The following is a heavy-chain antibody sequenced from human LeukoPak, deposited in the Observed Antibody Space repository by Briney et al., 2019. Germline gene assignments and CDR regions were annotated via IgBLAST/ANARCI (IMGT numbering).Heavy chain of an antibody. CDR1: GYTFSNYS. V-gene: IGHV1-18*01. J-gene: IGHJ5*02. CDR2: VSAYDGNT. D-gene: IGHD6-13*01. Sequence: ASVTVSCKPSGYTFSNYSITWVRQAPGQGLEWMGWVSAYDGNTRFSLKLQGRLTMTTDTSTSTAYMELRSLRSDDTAVYYCARFSLAAAAGFDPWGQGTLVTVFS. CDR3: ARFSLAAAAGFDP.